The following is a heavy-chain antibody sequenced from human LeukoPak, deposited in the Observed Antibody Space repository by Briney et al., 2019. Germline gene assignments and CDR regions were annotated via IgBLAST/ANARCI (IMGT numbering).Heavy chain of an antibody. D-gene: IGHD6-13*01. CDR1: GGSISSGSYY. J-gene: IGHJ4*02. Sequence: RPSQTLSLTCTVSGGSISSGSYYWSWIRQPAGKGLEWIGRIYTSGSTNYNPSLKSRVTISVDTSKNQFSLKLSSVTAADPAVYYCAREAEGIAAAGTFDYWGQGTLVTVSS. V-gene: IGHV4-61*02. CDR3: AREAEGIAAAGTFDY. CDR2: IYTSGST.